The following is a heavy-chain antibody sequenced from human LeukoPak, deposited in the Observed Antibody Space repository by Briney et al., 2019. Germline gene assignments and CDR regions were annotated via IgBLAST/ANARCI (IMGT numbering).Heavy chain of an antibody. J-gene: IGHJ4*02. CDR1: GFTFSSYW. V-gene: IGHV3-7*03. CDR2: IKENGNEQ. D-gene: IGHD5-12*01. Sequence: GGSLRLSCTSSGFTFSSYWMSWVRQAPGKGPEWVAHIKENGNEQYYADSVKGRFTISRDNPRSTLYLQMSSLRAEDTAVYYCARKLSGYAPFDCWGQGTLVTVSS. CDR3: ARKLSGYAPFDC.